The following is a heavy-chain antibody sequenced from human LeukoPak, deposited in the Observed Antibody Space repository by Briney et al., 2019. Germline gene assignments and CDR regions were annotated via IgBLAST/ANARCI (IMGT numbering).Heavy chain of an antibody. D-gene: IGHD3-9*01. Sequence: GGSLRLSSAASGFTFSSYWMSWVRQAPGKGLEWVANIKQDGSEKYYVDSVKGRFTISRDNAKNSLYLQMNSLRAEDAAVYYCARDRIYYDILTGYPNPYFDYWGQGTLVTVSS. CDR3: ARDRIYYDILTGYPNPYFDY. V-gene: IGHV3-7*01. J-gene: IGHJ4*02. CDR1: GFTFSSYW. CDR2: IKQDGSEK.